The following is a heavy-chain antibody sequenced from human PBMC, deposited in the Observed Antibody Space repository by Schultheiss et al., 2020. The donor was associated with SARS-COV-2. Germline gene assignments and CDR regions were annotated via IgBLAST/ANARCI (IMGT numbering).Heavy chain of an antibody. Sequence: GGSLRLSCEASGFSFSTHSMNWVRQAPGKGLEWLSYISSSSSIIYNADSVKGRFTISRDNAKSSLYLQMNSLRDEDTAVYYCAKHLDSVGSGVFDIWGQGTMVTVSS. CDR3: AKHLDSVGSGVFDI. D-gene: IGHD1-26*01. J-gene: IGHJ3*02. CDR1: GFSFSTHS. CDR2: ISSSSSII. V-gene: IGHV3-48*02.